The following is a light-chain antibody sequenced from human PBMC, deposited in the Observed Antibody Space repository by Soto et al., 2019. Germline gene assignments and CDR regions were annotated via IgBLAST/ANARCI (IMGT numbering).Light chain of an antibody. J-gene: IGKJ2*01. CDR2: ASF. V-gene: IGKV1-39*01. CDR3: QQGHTLPYT. Sequence: DIQMTQSPSSLSSAIGDRVTITGRASQNIRNYLNWYQQKPGQVPNLLIYASFSLRGGVPPRFRGSGSGTEFTLTISSLQPEDFATYYCQQGHTLPYTFGQGTNLGI. CDR1: QNIRNY.